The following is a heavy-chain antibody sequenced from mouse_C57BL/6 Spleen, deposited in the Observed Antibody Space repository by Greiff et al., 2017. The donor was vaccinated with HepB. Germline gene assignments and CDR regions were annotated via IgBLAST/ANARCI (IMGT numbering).Heavy chain of an antibody. CDR2: ISSGSSTI. D-gene: IGHD1-1*01. J-gene: IGHJ4*01. V-gene: IGHV5-17*01. CDR3: ARRGYYGSSYYYAMDY. CDR1: GFTFSDYG. Sequence: EVQLVESGGGLVKPGGSLKLSCAASGFTFSDYGMHWVRQAPEKGLEWVAYISSGSSTIYYADTVKGRFTISRDNAKNTLFLQMTSLRSEDTAMYYCARRGYYGSSYYYAMDYWGQGTSVTVSS.